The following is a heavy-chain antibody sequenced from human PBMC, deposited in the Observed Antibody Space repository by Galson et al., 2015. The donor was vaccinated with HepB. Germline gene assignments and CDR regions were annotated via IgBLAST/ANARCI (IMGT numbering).Heavy chain of an antibody. CDR3: ASWRPIFGVVIEFPEYLHH. V-gene: IGHV3-30*04. CDR2: ISYEGTDK. Sequence: SLRLSCAASGFTFGSYAMHWVRQAPGKGLKWVTIISYEGTDKYYADSVKGRFTISRDNSKNTLFLQMNSLRAEDTAVYYCASWRPIFGVVIEFPEYLHHWGQGTLVTVSS. CDR1: GFTFGSYA. J-gene: IGHJ1*01. D-gene: IGHD3-3*01.